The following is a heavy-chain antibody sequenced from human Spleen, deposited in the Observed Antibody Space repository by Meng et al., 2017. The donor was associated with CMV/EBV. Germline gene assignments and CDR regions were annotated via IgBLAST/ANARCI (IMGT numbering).Heavy chain of an antibody. V-gene: IGHV3-48*04. Sequence: GESLKISCAASGFTFSSYGMHWVRQAPGKGLEWVSYISSSGSTIYYADSVKGRFTISRDNAKNSLYLQMNSLRAEDTAVYYCAREQGYCSSTSCSGFDWGQGTLVTVSS. CDR1: GFTFSSYG. CDR2: ISSSGSTI. CDR3: AREQGYCSSTSCSGFD. J-gene: IGHJ4*02. D-gene: IGHD2-2*01.